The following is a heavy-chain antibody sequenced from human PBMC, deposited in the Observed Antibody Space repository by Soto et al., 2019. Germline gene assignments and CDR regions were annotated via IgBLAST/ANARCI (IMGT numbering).Heavy chain of an antibody. CDR2: IYWDDDK. CDR1: GFSLSTSGVG. D-gene: IGHD2-2*01. J-gene: IGHJ3*02. Sequence: QITLKESGPTLLKPTQTLTLTCTFSGFSLSTSGVGVGWIRQPPGKALEWLALIYWDDDKRYSPSLKSRLTNTKDTSKNQVIITMTHMDPVKTATYYCAHTALSQLLQDCAFDIWGQGTMVTVSS. V-gene: IGHV2-5*02. CDR3: AHTALSQLLQDCAFDI.